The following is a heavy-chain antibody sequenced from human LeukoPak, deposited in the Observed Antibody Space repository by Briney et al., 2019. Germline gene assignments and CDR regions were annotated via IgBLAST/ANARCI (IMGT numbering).Heavy chain of an antibody. V-gene: IGHV3-21*01. Sequence: PGGSLRLSCAASGFTFSSYSMNWVRQARGKGLEWVSSISSSSSYIYYADSVKGRFTISRDNAKNSLYLQMNSLRAEDTAVYYCARAISSSWSGRDYGMDVWGQGTTVTVSS. J-gene: IGHJ6*02. CDR3: ARAISSSWSGRDYGMDV. D-gene: IGHD6-13*01. CDR2: ISSSSSYI. CDR1: GFTFSSYS.